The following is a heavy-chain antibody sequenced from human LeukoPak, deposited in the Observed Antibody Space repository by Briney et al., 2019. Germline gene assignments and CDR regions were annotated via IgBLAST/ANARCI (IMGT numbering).Heavy chain of an antibody. V-gene: IGHV4-4*07. Sequence: PSETLSLTCTVSGGSISSYYWSWIRQPAGKGLEWIGRIYTSGSTNYNPSLKSRVTMSVDTSKNQFSLKLSSVTAADTAVYYCAREVVYSSSWNHRGYFDYWGQGTLVTVSS. CDR2: IYTSGST. CDR1: GGSISSYY. D-gene: IGHD6-13*01. CDR3: AREVVYSSSWNHRGYFDY. J-gene: IGHJ4*02.